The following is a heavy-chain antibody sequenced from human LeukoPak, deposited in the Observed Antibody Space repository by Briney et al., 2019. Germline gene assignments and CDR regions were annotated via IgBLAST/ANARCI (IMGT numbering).Heavy chain of an antibody. CDR2: IKQDGSAK. J-gene: IGHJ6*03. CDR1: GFTFSSTW. CDR3: ARDHRPDYDYVWGSYPYYMDV. Sequence: PGGSLRLSCAASGFTFSSTWMSWVRQAPGKGLEWVANIKQDGSAKYYVDSVKGRFTISRDNAKNSLYLQMNSLRAEDTAVYYCARDHRPDYDYVWGSYPYYMDVWGKGTTVTISS. D-gene: IGHD3-16*02. V-gene: IGHV3-7*01.